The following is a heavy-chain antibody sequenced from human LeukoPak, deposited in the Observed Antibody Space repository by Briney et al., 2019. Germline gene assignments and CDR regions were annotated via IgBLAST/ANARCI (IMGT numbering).Heavy chain of an antibody. CDR1: GFTFSDYY. D-gene: IGHD2-8*02. J-gene: IGHJ3*02. CDR3: ARGRDELRVVFGAFDI. CDR2: ISSSGSTI. Sequence: GGSLRLSCAASGFTFSDYYMSWIRQAPGKGLEWVSYISSSGSTIYYADSVKGRFTISRDNSKNTLYLQMNSLRAEDTAVYYCARGRDELRVVFGAFDIWGQGTMVTVSS. V-gene: IGHV3-11*01.